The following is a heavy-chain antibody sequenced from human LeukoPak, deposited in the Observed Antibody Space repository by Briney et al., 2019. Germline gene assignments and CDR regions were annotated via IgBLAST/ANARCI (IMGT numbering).Heavy chain of an antibody. CDR3: ARAGYSSSFDY. CDR1: GGSISSHY. CDR2: IYYSGST. J-gene: IGHJ4*01. Sequence: SETLSLTCTVSGGSISSHYWSWIRQPPGKGLEWIGYIYYSGSTNYNPSLKSRVTISVDTSKNQFSLKLSSVTAADTAVYYCARAGYSSSFDYWGHGTLVTVSS. V-gene: IGHV4-59*11. D-gene: IGHD6-6*01.